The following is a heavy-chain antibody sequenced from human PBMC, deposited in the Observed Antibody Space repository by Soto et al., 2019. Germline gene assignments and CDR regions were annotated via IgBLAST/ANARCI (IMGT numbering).Heavy chain of an antibody. CDR3: ARITHRYYALTGPGY. Sequence: PGGSVRLSCAASGFTFGNYAMTWVRQAAGKGLECVSRISGSGGGTYYADSVKGRFTISRDNSENTLYLHLNSLGVEDTAIYYCARITHRYYALTGPGYWGQGALVTVSS. D-gene: IGHD3-9*01. CDR1: GFTFGNYA. J-gene: IGHJ4*02. V-gene: IGHV3-23*01. CDR2: ISGSGGGT.